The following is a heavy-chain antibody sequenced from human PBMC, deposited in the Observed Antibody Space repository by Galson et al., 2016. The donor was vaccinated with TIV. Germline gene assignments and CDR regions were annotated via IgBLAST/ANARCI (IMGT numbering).Heavy chain of an antibody. CDR1: GYTFTAYY. V-gene: IGHV1-2*02. J-gene: IGHJ4*02. D-gene: IGHD3-22*01. CDR3: ARRYYFDSRCYYLSQMTNYFDF. Sequence: SVKVSCKASGYTFTAYYLHWLRQAPGQGLEWMGWVNPDSGDTEYAQNFQDRVTLTRDTSIGTAYLDLSGLKSDDTALYLCARRYYFDSRCYYLSQMTNYFDFWGQGTLVTVSS. CDR2: VNPDSGDT.